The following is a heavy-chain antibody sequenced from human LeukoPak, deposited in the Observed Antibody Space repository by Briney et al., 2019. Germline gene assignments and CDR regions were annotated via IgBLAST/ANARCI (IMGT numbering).Heavy chain of an antibody. D-gene: IGHD5-18*01. CDR3: ARGGLGIQLWLKAFDI. CDR1: GFTFSSYS. J-gene: IGHJ3*02. Sequence: GGSLRLSCAASGFTFSSYSMNWVRQAPGKGLEWVSYISSSSSTIYYADSVKGRFTISRDNSKNTLYLQMNSLRAEDTAVYYCARGGLGIQLWLKAFDIWGQGTMVTVSS. CDR2: ISSSSSTI. V-gene: IGHV3-48*01.